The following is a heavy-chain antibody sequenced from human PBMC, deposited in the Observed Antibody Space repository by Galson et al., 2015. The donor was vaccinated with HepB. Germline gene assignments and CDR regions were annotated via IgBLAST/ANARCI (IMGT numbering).Heavy chain of an antibody. Sequence: SLRLSCAASGFTLSNYWMHWVRQDPGKGLVWVSHINSDGTTTGYADSVKGRFTISRDSAKKTVYLQMNSLRAEDTGVYYCARAGGGLDVWGQGTTVTVSS. CDR1: GFTLSNYW. CDR3: ARAGGGLDV. V-gene: IGHV3-74*01. D-gene: IGHD3-16*01. J-gene: IGHJ6*02. CDR2: INSDGTTT.